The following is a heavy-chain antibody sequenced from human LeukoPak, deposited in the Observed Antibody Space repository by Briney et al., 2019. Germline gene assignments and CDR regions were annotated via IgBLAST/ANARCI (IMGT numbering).Heavy chain of an antibody. V-gene: IGHV3-30*18. CDR2: ISYDGSNK. Sequence: GGSLRLSCAASGFTFSSHGMHWVRQAPGKGLEWVAVISYDGSNKYYADSVKGRFTISRDNSKNTLYLQMNSLRAEDTAVYYCAKTAPVLRYFDIDYWGQGTLVTVSS. CDR3: AKTAPVLRYFDIDY. CDR1: GFTFSSHG. D-gene: IGHD3-9*01. J-gene: IGHJ4*02.